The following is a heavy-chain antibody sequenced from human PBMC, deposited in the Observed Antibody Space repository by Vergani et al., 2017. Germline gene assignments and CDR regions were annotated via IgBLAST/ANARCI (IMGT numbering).Heavy chain of an antibody. CDR3: AKIVVGWGFDY. CDR2: ISYDGSNK. D-gene: IGHD2-15*01. V-gene: IGHV3-30-3*01. J-gene: IGHJ4*02. Sequence: VQLVESGGGLVQPGRSLRLSCAASGFTFSSYAMHWVRQAPGKGLEWVAVISYDGSNKYYADSVKGRFTISRDNSKNSLYLQMNSLRAEDTAVYYCAKIVVGWGFDYWGQGTLVTVSS. CDR1: GFTFSSYA.